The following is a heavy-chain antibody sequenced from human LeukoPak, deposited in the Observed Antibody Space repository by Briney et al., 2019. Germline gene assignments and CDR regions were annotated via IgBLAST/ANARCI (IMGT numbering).Heavy chain of an antibody. Sequence: SETLSLTCAVSGASIDSHSWWSWVRQPPGKGLEWIGEIYHSGGANYKPSLKSRVTMSVDTSKNHFSLKLTSVTAADTAVYYCAYDRNFALDNWGQGTLVTVSS. J-gene: IGHJ4*02. D-gene: IGHD3-10*02. V-gene: IGHV4/OR15-8*01. CDR1: GASIDSHSW. CDR3: AYDRNFALDN. CDR2: IYHSGGA.